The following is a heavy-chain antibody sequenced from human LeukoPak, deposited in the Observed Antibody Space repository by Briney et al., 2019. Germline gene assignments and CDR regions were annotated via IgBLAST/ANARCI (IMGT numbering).Heavy chain of an antibody. J-gene: IGHJ4*02. CDR2: IYYSGNT. CDR1: GGSISSNY. CDR3: ASLLTGGNFDY. D-gene: IGHD7-27*01. Sequence: SETLSLTCTVSGGSISSNYWSWLRQPPGKGLEWIGNIYYSGNTYYNPSLKSRVTISVDTSKKQFSLKLSSVTATDTAVYYCASLLTGGNFDYWGQGTLVTVSS. V-gene: IGHV4-59*04.